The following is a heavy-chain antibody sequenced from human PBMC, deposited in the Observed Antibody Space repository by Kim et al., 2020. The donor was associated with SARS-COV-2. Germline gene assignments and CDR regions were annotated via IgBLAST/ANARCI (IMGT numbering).Heavy chain of an antibody. J-gene: IGHJ4*02. CDR3: TTDIMYYYGSGSYQGFDY. D-gene: IGHD3-10*01. V-gene: IGHV3-15*01. CDR2: IKSKTDGGTT. Sequence: GGSLRLSCAASGFTFSNAWMSWVRQAPGKGLEWVGRIKSKTDGGTTDYAAPVKGRFTISRDDSKNTLYLQMNSLKTEDTAVYYCTTDIMYYYGSGSYQGFDYWGQGTLVTVSS. CDR1: GFTFSNAW.